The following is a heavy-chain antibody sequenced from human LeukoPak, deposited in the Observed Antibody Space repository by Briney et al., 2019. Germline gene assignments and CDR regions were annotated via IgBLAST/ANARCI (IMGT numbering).Heavy chain of an antibody. CDR2: ISGSGDTT. V-gene: IGHV3-23*01. CDR3: AKLVGGLPFDL. CDR1: GFTFTSYA. Sequence: GGSLRLSCVASGFTFTSYAMSWVRQAPGKRLEWVSTISGSGDTTYYADSVKGRFTISRDNSKNSVYLQMNSLRVEDTALYYCAKLVGGLPFDLWGQGTVVTVSS. D-gene: IGHD1-26*01. J-gene: IGHJ3*01.